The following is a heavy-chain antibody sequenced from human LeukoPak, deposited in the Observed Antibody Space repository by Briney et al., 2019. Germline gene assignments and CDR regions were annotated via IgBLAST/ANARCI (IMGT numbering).Heavy chain of an antibody. CDR1: GFTFSSYG. CDR2: ISGSGGST. V-gene: IGHV3-23*01. J-gene: IGHJ6*03. CDR3: AKAPSRYYYYMDV. Sequence: GGSLRLSCAASGFTFSSYGMSWVRQAPGKGLEWVSAISGSGGSTYYADSVKGRFTISRDNSKNTLYLQMNSLRAEDTAVYYCAKAPSRYYYYMDVWGKGTTVTVSS.